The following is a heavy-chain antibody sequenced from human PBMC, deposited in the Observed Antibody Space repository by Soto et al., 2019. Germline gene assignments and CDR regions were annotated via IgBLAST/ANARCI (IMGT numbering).Heavy chain of an antibody. CDR3: GRGIVVVTAPAYYYYGMDV. CDR1: GGTFSSYA. V-gene: IGHV1-69*06. CDR2: IIPIFGTA. D-gene: IGHD2-21*02. Sequence: QVQLVQSGAEVKKPGSSVKVSCKASGGTFSSYAISWVRQAPGQGLEWMGGIIPIFGTANYAQKFQGRVTITADKSTSTAYKVLSSLRSADEAVEYCGRGIVVVTAPAYYYYGMDVWGQGTTVTVSS. J-gene: IGHJ6*02.